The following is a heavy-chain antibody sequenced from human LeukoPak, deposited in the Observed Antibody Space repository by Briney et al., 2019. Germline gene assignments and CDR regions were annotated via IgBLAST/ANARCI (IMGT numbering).Heavy chain of an antibody. J-gene: IGHJ4*02. Sequence: SVKVSCKASGGTFSSYAISWVRQAPGQGLEWMGGIIPIFGTANYAQKFQGRVTITTDESTSTAYMELSSLRSEDTAVYYCARDRSERYFDGSSYSDYWGQGTLVTVSS. CDR2: IIPIFGTA. CDR1: GGTFSSYA. D-gene: IGHD3-22*01. V-gene: IGHV1-69*05. CDR3: ARDRSERYFDGSSYSDY.